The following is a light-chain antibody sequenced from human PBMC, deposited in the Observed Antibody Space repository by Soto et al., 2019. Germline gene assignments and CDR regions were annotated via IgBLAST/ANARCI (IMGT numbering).Light chain of an antibody. Sequence: QSALTQPRSVSGSPGQSVTISCTGTSSDVDGYKYVSWYQQHPGKAPKLMIYDVSKRPSGVPDRFSGYNSGKAASLSISGVQPEEEADYYCCSYAGSYRVFGGGTQLTVL. CDR2: DVS. J-gene: IGLJ3*02. CDR3: CSYAGSYRV. CDR1: SSDVDGYKY. V-gene: IGLV2-11*01.